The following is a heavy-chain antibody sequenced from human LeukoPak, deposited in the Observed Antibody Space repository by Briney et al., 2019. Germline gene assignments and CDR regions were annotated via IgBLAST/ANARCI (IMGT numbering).Heavy chain of an antibody. D-gene: IGHD5-18*01. V-gene: IGHV6-1*01. CDR3: ARAGWVDTAMVTDY. Sequence: SQTLSLTCAITGDSVSSNSAAWNWIRQSPSRGIEWMGRTYYRSKWYNDYAVSVKSRITINPDTSKNQFSLQLNSVTPEDTAVYYCARAGWVDTAMVTDYWGQGTLVTVSS. J-gene: IGHJ4*02. CDR1: GDSVSSNSAA. CDR2: TYYRSKWYN.